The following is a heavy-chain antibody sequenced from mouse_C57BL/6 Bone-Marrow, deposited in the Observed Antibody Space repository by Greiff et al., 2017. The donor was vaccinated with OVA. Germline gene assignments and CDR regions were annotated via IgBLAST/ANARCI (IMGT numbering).Heavy chain of an antibody. CDR2: SRNKANAYTT. CDR1: GFTFSDFY. CDR3: ARDARGLLFAY. V-gene: IGHV7-1*01. D-gene: IGHD2-3*01. Sequence: EVKLVESGGGLVQSGRSLRLSCATSGFTFSDFYMEWVRQAPGKGLEWIAASRNKANAYTTEYSASVKGRFIVSRDTSQSILYLQMNALRAEDTAIYYCARDARGLLFAYWGQGTLVTVSA. J-gene: IGHJ3*01.